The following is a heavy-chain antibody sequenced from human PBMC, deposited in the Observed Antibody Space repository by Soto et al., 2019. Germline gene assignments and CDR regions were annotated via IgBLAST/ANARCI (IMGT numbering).Heavy chain of an antibody. J-gene: IGHJ5*02. CDR1: GYTFTSYD. CDR3: AIGPQLGQFQNWCHP. D-gene: IGHD3-10*01. Sequence: GPVKVSCKASGYTFTSYDINWVRQATGQGLEWMGWMNPNSGNTGYAQKFQGRVTMTRNTSISTAYMELSSLRSEDTAVYYCAIGPQLGQFQNWCHPSGQGTLVTVSS. CDR2: MNPNSGNT. V-gene: IGHV1-8*01.